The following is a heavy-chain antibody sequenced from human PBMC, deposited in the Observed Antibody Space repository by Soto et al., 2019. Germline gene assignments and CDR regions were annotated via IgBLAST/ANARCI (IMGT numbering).Heavy chain of an antibody. CDR1: GYTFTGYY. Sequence: SVKVSCKASGYTFTGYYMHWVRQAPGQGLEWMGWINPNSGGTNYAQKFQGWVTMTRDTSISTAYMELSRLRSDDTAVYYCARGVYDFWSGSNAWFDPWGQGTLVTVSS. CDR3: ARGVYDFWSGSNAWFDP. V-gene: IGHV1-2*04. CDR2: INPNSGGT. D-gene: IGHD3-3*01. J-gene: IGHJ5*02.